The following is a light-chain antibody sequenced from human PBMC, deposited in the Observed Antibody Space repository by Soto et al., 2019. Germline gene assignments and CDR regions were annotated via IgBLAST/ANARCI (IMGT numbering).Light chain of an antibody. CDR1: QRVSRN. CDR3: QQYNNWPYT. V-gene: IGKV3-15*01. CDR2: GAS. J-gene: IGKJ2*01. Sequence: EIVMMQSPATLSVSPGERVTLSCRASQRVSRNFAWYRQKPGQAPTLVIYGASTRATGIPDRFSGSGSGTESTLTISSLQSEDFAVYYCQQYNNWPYTFGQGTKLEIK.